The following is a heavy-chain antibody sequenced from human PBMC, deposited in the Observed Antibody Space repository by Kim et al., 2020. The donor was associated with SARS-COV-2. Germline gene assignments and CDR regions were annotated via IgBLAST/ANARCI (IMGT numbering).Heavy chain of an antibody. CDR2: ISSSSTI. CDR3: ARGVVVAATDY. V-gene: IGHV3-48*04. CDR1: GFTFSSYS. Sequence: GGSLRLSCAASGFTFSSYSMNWVRQAPGKGLEWVSYISSSSTIYYADSVKGRFTISRDNAKNSLYLQMNSLRAEDTAVYYCARGVVVAATDYWGQGTLVTVSS. D-gene: IGHD2-15*01. J-gene: IGHJ4*02.